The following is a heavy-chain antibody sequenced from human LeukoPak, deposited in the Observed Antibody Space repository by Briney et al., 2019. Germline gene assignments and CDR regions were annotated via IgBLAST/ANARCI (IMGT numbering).Heavy chain of an antibody. CDR2: IHHSGST. V-gene: IGHV4-31*03. Sequence: PSETLSLTCTVSGGSISSGNYYWSWIRQHPGKGLEWIGYIHHSGSTYYNPSLKSRVIISVDTSKNQFSLKLNSVTAADAAVYYCASYGSGSYRFDPWGQGTLVTVSS. J-gene: IGHJ5*02. CDR1: GGSISSGNYY. D-gene: IGHD3-10*01. CDR3: ASYGSGSYRFDP.